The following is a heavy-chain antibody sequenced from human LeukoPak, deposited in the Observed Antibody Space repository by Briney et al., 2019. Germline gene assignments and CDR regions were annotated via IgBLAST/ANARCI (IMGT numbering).Heavy chain of an antibody. CDR1: GFTFSSYW. CDR3: ARVSQNREFDY. J-gene: IGHJ4*02. V-gene: IGHV3-74*01. CDR2: INSDGSNT. D-gene: IGHD3-10*01. Sequence: GGSLRLSCAASGFTFSSYWMHWVRQAPGKGPVWVSRINSDGSNTGYADSVKGRFTISRDNAKNTLYLQMNSLRAEDTAVYYCARVSQNREFDYWGQGALVTVSS.